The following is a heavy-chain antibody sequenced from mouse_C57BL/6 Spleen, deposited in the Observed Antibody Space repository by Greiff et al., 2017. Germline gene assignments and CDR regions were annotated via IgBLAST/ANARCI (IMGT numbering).Heavy chain of an antibody. CDR3: AETAQATTMDY. J-gene: IGHJ4*01. V-gene: IGHV5-17*01. CDR2: ISIGRSTI. CDR1: GFTFSDYG. D-gene: IGHD3-2*02. Sequence: VKLMESGGGLVKPGGSLKLSCAASGFTFSDYGMHWVRQAPEKGLAWVAYISIGRSTIYYADTVKGRFTISRDNAKNTLFLQMTSLRSEDTAMYYCAETAQATTMDYWGQGTSVTVSS.